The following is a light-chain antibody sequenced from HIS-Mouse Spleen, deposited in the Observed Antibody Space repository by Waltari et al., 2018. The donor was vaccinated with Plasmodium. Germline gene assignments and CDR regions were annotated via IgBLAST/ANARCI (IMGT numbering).Light chain of an antibody. V-gene: IGLV3-1*01. J-gene: IGLJ2*01. Sequence: SYELTQPPPVSVSPGQTASITCSGDKLGDKYACWYQQKPGQFPVLVIYQDSKRPSGIPERFSGANSGNTATLTISGTQAMDEADYYCQAWDSSSAWVFGGGTKLTVL. CDR1: KLGDKY. CDR3: QAWDSSSAWV. CDR2: QDS.